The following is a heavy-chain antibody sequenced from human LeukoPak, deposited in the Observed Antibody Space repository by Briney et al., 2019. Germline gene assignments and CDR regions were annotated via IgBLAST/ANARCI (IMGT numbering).Heavy chain of an antibody. CDR1: GYTFTSYA. Sequence: ASVKVSCKASGYTFTSYAMHWVRQAPGQRLEWMGWINAGNGNTKYSQKFQGRVTITRDTSASTAYMELSSLRSEDTAVYYCARDLATVTTVRFDYWGQGTLVTVSS. V-gene: IGHV1-3*01. CDR3: ARDLATVTTVRFDY. J-gene: IGHJ4*02. CDR2: INAGNGNT. D-gene: IGHD4-17*01.